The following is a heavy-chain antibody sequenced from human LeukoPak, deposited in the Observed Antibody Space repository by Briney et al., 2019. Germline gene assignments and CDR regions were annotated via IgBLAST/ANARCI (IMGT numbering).Heavy chain of an antibody. Sequence: PGRSLRLSCTVSGFTFDDYAMHWVRHTPGKGLEWVSVIYSGGSTYYADSVKGRFTISRDNSKNTLYLQMNSLRAEDTAVYYCARALPTVYYMDVWGKGTTVTVSS. CDR2: IYSGGST. CDR1: GFTFDDYA. J-gene: IGHJ6*03. CDR3: ARALPTVYYMDV. V-gene: IGHV3-53*01. D-gene: IGHD4-11*01.